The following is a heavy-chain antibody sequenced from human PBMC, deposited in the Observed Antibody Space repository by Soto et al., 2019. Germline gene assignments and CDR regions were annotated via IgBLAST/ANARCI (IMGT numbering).Heavy chain of an antibody. CDR3: ARDFTKSSSWPYYFDD. J-gene: IGHJ4*02. V-gene: IGHV1-18*01. D-gene: IGHD6-13*01. Sequence: QVQLVQSGAEVKKPGASVKVSCKASGYTFTTYGISWVRQATGQGLEWMGWISAYSGSTKFAQKLQGRVTMTTDTSTTTAYMELRRLTSDDTAVYYCARDFTKSSSWPYYFDDWGQGTLGSVSS. CDR2: ISAYSGST. CDR1: GYTFTTYG.